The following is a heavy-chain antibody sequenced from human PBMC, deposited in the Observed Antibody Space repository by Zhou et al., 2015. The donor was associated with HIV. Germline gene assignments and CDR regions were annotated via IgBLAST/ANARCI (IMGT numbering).Heavy chain of an antibody. V-gene: IGHV1-69*17. J-gene: IGHJ3*02. D-gene: IGHD3-22*01. CDR2: ITPMFDIK. Sequence: QVLLVQSGAEVKKPGSSVKVSCEASGGTFSGSDISWVRQAPGQGLEWMGGITPMFDIKNYAQRFRARLNISVDQSTSTAYMELSSLTSEDAAIYFCARSSVNHDYAFDIWGQGTKVIVSS. CDR1: GGTFSGSD. CDR3: ARSSVNHDYAFDI.